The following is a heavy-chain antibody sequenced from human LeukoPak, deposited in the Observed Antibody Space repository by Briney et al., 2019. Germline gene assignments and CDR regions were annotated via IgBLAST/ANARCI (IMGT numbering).Heavy chain of an antibody. CDR2: IYYSGST. CDR3: ARGVHGDYRWYFDL. CDR1: GGSISSSSYY. V-gene: IGHV4-39*07. D-gene: IGHD4-17*01. Sequence: PSETLSLTCTVSGGSISSSSYYWGWIRQPPGKGLEWIGSIYYSGSTYYNPSLKSRVTISVDTSKNQSSLKLSSVTAADTAAYFCARGVHGDYRWYFDLWGRGTLVTVSS. J-gene: IGHJ2*01.